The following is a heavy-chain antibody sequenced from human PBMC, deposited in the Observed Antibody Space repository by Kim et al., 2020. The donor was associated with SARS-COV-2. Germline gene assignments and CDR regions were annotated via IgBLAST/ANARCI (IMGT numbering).Heavy chain of an antibody. D-gene: IGHD2-2*01. V-gene: IGHV3-11*06. Sequence: KGRFTISRDNAKNSLYLQMNSLRAEDTAVYYCARDTHIVVVPAAIFYFDYWGQGTLVTVSS. CDR3: ARDTHIVVVPAAIFYFDY. J-gene: IGHJ4*02.